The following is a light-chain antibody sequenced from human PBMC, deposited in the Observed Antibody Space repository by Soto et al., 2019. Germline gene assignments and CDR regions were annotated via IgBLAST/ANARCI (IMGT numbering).Light chain of an antibody. J-gene: IGLJ1*01. CDR2: GVN. CDR1: SSDVGGYNY. CDR3: QSYDSSLSGYV. Sequence: QSALTQPRSVSGSPGQSVTISCTGTSSDVGGYNYVSWYQLHPGKAPKVMIYGVNKRPSGVPDRFSGSKSANTASLTISGLQAEDEADYYCQSYDSSLSGYVFGTGTKLTVL. V-gene: IGLV2-11*01.